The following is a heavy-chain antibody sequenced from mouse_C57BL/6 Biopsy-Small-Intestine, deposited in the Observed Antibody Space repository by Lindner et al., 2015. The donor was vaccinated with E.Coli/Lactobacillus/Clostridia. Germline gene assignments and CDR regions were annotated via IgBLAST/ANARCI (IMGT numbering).Heavy chain of an antibody. V-gene: IGHV1-82*01. D-gene: IGHD1-1*01. CDR2: IYPGDGIT. J-gene: IGHJ4*01. CDR3: ARASYGHTSFYSMDY. CDR1: GYAFSSSW. Sequence: VQLQESGPELVKPGASVKISCKASGYAFSSSWMNWVKQRPGKGLEWIGRIYPGDGITNYNGKFKGKATLTADKSSSTAYMQLSTLTSEDSAVYFCARASYGHTSFYSMDYWGQGTSVTVSS.